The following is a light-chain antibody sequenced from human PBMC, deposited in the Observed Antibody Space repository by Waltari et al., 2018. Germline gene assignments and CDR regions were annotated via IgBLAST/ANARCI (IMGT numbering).Light chain of an antibody. CDR1: QSVFDRAENTSY. V-gene: IGKV4-1*01. CDR2: WAS. CDR3: QQYYRSRT. J-gene: IGKJ1*01. Sequence: QSVFDRAENTSYLAWYQRKHGQPPKLLFYWASTRESGVPDRFSAGGSGTDFTLTINNLQAEDVAVYYCQQYYRSRTFGQGTKVEIK.